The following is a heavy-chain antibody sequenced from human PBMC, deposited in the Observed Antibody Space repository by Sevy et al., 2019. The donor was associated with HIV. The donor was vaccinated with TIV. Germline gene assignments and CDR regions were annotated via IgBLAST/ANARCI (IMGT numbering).Heavy chain of an antibody. CDR2: IHSSGST. D-gene: IGHD6-13*01. Sequence: SETLSLTCTVSGGSIHNSYWSWIRQSPGKGLEWIGYIHSSGSTNGNPSLKGRVTISVDTSKNQFSLNLKSVTAADSGIYYCAREYSISETLHVWGQGTTVTVSS. CDR1: GGSIHNSY. V-gene: IGHV4-59*01. J-gene: IGHJ6*02. CDR3: AREYSISETLHV.